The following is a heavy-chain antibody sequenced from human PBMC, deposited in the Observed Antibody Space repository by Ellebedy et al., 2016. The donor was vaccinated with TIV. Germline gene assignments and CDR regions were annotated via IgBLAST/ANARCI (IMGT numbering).Heavy chain of an antibody. CDR3: SRGGSTPDS. CDR1: GFTFSNYN. J-gene: IGHJ4*02. Sequence: GESLKISCVASGFTFSNYNMNWVRQSPGKGLEWVSSIRSTGSDKYYAESVKGRFTISRDNAQDTLFLQMNSLRAEDPAVKFCSRGGSTPDSWGQGTLVIVSS. CDR2: IRSTGSDK. V-gene: IGHV3-21*06. D-gene: IGHD2-15*01.